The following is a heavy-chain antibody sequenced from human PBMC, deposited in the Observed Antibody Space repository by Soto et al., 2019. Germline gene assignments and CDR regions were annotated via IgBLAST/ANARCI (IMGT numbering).Heavy chain of an antibody. D-gene: IGHD3-10*01. CDR2: ISAYNGNT. CDR3: ARVALVWFGELLYPDAFDI. J-gene: IGHJ3*02. CDR1: GYTFTSYG. V-gene: IGHV1-18*01. Sequence: QVQLVQSGAEVKKPGASVKVSCKASGYTFTSYGISWVRQAPGQGLEWMGWISAYNGNTNYAQKLEGRVTMTTGTSTSAAYMELRSLGSDDTAVYYCARVALVWFGELLYPDAFDIWGKGTMVTVSS.